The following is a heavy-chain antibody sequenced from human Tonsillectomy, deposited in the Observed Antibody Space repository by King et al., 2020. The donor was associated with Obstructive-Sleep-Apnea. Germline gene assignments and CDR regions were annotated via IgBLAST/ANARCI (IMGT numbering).Heavy chain of an antibody. CDR1: GYSISAGYY. Sequence: QLQESGPGLVKSSETLSLTCIVSGYSISAGYYWGWIRQPPGKGLEWIGNIHHSGSTNYNPSLKSRVTISVDTSKNQFSLNLSSVTAADTAVYHCARDRDLYYYDTSGDKYGMDVWGQGTTVTVSS. V-gene: IGHV4-38-2*02. CDR2: IHHSGST. J-gene: IGHJ6*02. D-gene: IGHD3-22*01. CDR3: ARDRDLYYYDTSGDKYGMDV.